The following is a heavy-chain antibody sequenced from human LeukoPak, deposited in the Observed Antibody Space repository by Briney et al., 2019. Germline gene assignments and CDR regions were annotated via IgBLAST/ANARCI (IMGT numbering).Heavy chain of an antibody. V-gene: IGHV4-59*01. CDR2: IYYSGST. Sequence: SETLSLTCTVSGGSISSYYWSWIRQPPGKGLEWIGYIYYSGSTNYNPSLKSRVTISVDTSKNQFSLKLSSVTAADTAVYYCAVIPGYSNGWYEYWGQGTLVTVSS. CDR3: AVIPGYSNGWYEY. J-gene: IGHJ4*02. CDR1: GGSISSYY. D-gene: IGHD6-19*01.